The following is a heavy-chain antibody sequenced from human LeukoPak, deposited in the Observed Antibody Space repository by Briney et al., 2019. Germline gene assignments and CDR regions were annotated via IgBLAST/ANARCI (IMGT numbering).Heavy chain of an antibody. D-gene: IGHD6-13*01. V-gene: IGHV1-18*01. CDR3: AREAGSIAAAVGWCGP. CDR2: ISAYNGNT. J-gene: IGHJ5*02. CDR1: GYTFTSYG. Sequence: ASVNVSCKASGYTFTSYGISWVRQAPGQGLEWMGWISAYNGNTNYAQKLQGRVSMTTDTSTSTDYMELRSLGSDDTGVYCCAREAGSIAAAVGWCGPWGQGTLVTVSS.